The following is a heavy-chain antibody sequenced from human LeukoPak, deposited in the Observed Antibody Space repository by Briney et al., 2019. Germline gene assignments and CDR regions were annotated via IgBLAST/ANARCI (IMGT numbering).Heavy chain of an antibody. CDR2: FYRGDST. J-gene: IGHJ3*02. CDR1: GFTVSSSY. Sequence: GGSLRLSCAASGFTVSSSYMYWVRQAPGKGLEWVSFFYRGDSTYYAESVRGRFTISRDNSKNTLYLLMNSLIPEDTAVYYCARDLKLEQWLVNAFDIWGQGTMVTVSS. D-gene: IGHD6-19*01. CDR3: ARDLKLEQWLVNAFDI. V-gene: IGHV3-53*01.